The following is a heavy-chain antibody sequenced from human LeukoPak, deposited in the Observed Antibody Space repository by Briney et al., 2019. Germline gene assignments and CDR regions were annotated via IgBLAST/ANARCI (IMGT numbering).Heavy chain of an antibody. CDR2: ISAYNGNT. CDR3: ARDQAYYYGSGNLFDY. D-gene: IGHD3-10*01. Sequence: ASVKVSCKASGYTFTSYGISWVRQAPGQGLEWMGWISAYNGNTNYAQKLQGRVTMTTDTSTSTAYMELRSLRSDDTAVYYCARDQAYYYGSGNLFDYWGQGTLVTVSS. J-gene: IGHJ4*02. V-gene: IGHV1-18*01. CDR1: GYTFTSYG.